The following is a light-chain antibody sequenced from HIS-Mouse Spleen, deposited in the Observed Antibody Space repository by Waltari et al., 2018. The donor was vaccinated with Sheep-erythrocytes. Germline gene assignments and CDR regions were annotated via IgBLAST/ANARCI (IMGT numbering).Light chain of an antibody. CDR3: QEYNSYSPLT. CDR2: QAS. J-gene: IGKJ4*01. Sequence: DIQMTQSPSTLSASVGDRVTITCRASQSIRSWLAWYQQKPGKAPKLLIYQASSLESGVPSRFSGSGSGTEFTLTISSLQPDDFATYYCQEYNSYSPLTFGGGTKVEIK. CDR1: QSIRSW. V-gene: IGKV1-5*03.